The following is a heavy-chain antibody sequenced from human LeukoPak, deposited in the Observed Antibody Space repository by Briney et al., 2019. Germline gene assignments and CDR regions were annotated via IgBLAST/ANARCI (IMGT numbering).Heavy chain of an antibody. CDR1: GFTFSSYG. J-gene: IGHJ4*02. Sequence: GGSLRLSCAASGFTFSSYGMHWVRQAPGTGLEWVAVIWYDGSKKYYADSVKGRFTISRDNSKNTLYLQMNSLRAEDTAVYYCVRDHLVGSGPCAYWGQGTLVTVSS. V-gene: IGHV3-33*01. CDR3: VRDHLVGSGPCAY. CDR2: IWYDGSKK. D-gene: IGHD6-19*01.